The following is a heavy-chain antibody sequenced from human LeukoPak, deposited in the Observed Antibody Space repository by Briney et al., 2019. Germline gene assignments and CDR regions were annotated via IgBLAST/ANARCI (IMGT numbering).Heavy chain of an antibody. CDR2: IKADGSGD. D-gene: IGHD3-3*01. CDR1: GFTFSGYH. CDR3: ARDLHPTIFGVLDAFDI. V-gene: IGHV3-7*01. Sequence: GGSLRLSYAASGFTFSGYHMTWVRQAPGKGLEWVAMIKADGSGDYYVDSVKGRFTISRDNAKNSLYLQMNSLRAEDTAVYYCARDLHPTIFGVLDAFDIWGQGTMVTVSS. J-gene: IGHJ3*02.